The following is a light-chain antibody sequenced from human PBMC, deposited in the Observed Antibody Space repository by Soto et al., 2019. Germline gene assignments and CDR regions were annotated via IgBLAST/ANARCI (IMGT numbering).Light chain of an antibody. Sequence: EVVMTQSPATLSVSPGERATLSCRASHSVSSNLAWYQQRPGQAPRLLIHVASTRAAGIPARFSGSGSGTEFTLSINSLQSEDFAVYYCQQYGNWPPWTFGQGTKVEL. CDR3: QQYGNWPPWT. V-gene: IGKV3-15*01. CDR1: HSVSSN. CDR2: VAS. J-gene: IGKJ1*01.